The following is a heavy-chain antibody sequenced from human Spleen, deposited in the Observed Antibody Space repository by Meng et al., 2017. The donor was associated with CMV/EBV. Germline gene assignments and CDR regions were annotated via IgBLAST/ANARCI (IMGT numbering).Heavy chain of an antibody. CDR2: ITPNSGNT. J-gene: IGHJ4*02. D-gene: IGHD2-15*01. V-gene: IGHV1-2*02. CDR1: YMCTGSF. Sequence: YMCTGSFIHWVRQAPGQGLEWMGWITPNSGNTNYAQNFQGRVAMTTDTSISAAYMELSSLTYDDTAVYFCARVDALGYCTGGGCYSVFWGQGTLVTVSS. CDR3: ARVDALGYCTGGGCYSVF.